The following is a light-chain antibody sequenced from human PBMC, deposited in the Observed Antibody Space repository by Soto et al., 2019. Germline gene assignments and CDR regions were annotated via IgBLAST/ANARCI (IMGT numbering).Light chain of an antibody. CDR3: SSYTSSSTL. CDR1: SSDVGRYNY. J-gene: IGLJ1*01. CDR2: EVS. V-gene: IGLV2-14*01. Sequence: QSALTQPASVSGSPGQSITISCTGTSSDVGRYNYVSWYQQHPGKAPKLMIYEVSYRPSGVSNRFSGSKSGNTASLTISGLQAEDEADYYCSSYTSSSTLFGTGTKLTVL.